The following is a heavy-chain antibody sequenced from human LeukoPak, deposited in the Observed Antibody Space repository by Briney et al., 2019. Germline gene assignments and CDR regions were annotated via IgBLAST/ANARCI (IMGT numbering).Heavy chain of an antibody. CDR3: ARVRIVATIIDY. D-gene: IGHD5-12*01. CDR1: GFAVSTYS. J-gene: IGHJ4*02. CDR2: ISSSGSII. V-gene: IGHV3-48*01. Sequence: PGGSLRLSCAASGFAVSTYSMNWVRQPPGKGLEWVSYISSSGSIIYYADSVKGRFTISRDNAKNSLYLQMNSLRADDTAVYYCARVRIVATIIDYWGQGTLVTVSS.